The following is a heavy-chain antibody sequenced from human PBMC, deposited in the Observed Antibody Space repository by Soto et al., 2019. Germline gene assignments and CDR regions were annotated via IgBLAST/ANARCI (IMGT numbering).Heavy chain of an antibody. D-gene: IGHD3-9*01. Sequence: SETLSLTCTVSGGSISSSSYYWGWIRQPPGKGLEWIGSIYYSGSTYYNPSLKSRVTISVDTSKNQFSLKLSSVTAADTAVYYCASGVLEELRYFDWLFPYNWFDPWGQGTLVTVSS. CDR2: IYYSGST. V-gene: IGHV4-39*01. CDR1: GGSISSSSYY. CDR3: ASGVLEELRYFDWLFPYNWFDP. J-gene: IGHJ5*02.